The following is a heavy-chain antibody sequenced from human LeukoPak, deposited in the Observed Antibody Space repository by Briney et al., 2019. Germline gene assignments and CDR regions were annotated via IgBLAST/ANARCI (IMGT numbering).Heavy chain of an antibody. V-gene: IGHV3-21*01. D-gene: IGHD1-26*01. CDR3: ARVAYSGSYFDY. J-gene: IGHJ4*02. CDR1: GFTFSASD. CDR2: ISSSSSYI. Sequence: GGSLRLSCAASGFTFSASDMNWVRQTPGKGLEWVSSISSSSSYIYYADSVKGRFTISRDNAKNSLYLQMNSLRAEDTAVYYCARVAYSGSYFDYWGQGTLVTVSS.